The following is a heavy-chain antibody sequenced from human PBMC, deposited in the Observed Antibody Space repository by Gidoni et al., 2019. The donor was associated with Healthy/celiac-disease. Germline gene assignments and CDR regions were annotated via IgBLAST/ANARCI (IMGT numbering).Heavy chain of an antibody. V-gene: IGHV1-46*03. Sequence: QVQRVQSGSEVKKPGASVKVSCKASGSTFTSYYMHWVRQAPGQGREWMGIINASGGSTSYGQKFQGRVTMTRDTYTRTVYMELSSLRSEDTVVYYCSRDRYPLTMVRGVPFDYWGQGTLVTVSS. D-gene: IGHD3-10*01. J-gene: IGHJ4*02. CDR1: GSTFTSYY. CDR3: SRDRYPLTMVRGVPFDY. CDR2: INASGGST.